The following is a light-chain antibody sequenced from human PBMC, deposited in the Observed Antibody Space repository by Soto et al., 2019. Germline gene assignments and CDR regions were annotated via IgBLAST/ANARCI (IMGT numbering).Light chain of an antibody. V-gene: IGLV2-14*03. Sequence: QSALTQPASVSGSPGQSMTISCTGTSSDVGAYNFVSWYQQHPGKAPKLMIYDVTNRPSGVSSRFSGSKSGNTASLAISGLQAEDEADYYCSSYTTSNTLVFGGGTKVTVL. CDR2: DVT. CDR3: SSYTTSNTLV. CDR1: SSDVGAYNF. J-gene: IGLJ2*01.